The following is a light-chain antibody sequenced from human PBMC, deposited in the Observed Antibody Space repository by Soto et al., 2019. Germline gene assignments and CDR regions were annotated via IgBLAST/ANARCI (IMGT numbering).Light chain of an antibody. Sequence: DIQMTQSPSTCSASVGTKFTITGRAIQSFGTWLAWYQQKQGKAPKLLIYDASSLESGVPSRFSGSGSGTEFTLTISSLQPDDFATYYCQQYNSYLWTFGQGTKVEIK. J-gene: IGKJ1*01. CDR3: QQYNSYLWT. CDR2: DAS. CDR1: QSFGTW. V-gene: IGKV1-5*01.